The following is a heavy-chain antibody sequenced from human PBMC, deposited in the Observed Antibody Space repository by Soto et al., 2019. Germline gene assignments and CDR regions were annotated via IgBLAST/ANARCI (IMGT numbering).Heavy chain of an antibody. D-gene: IGHD3-3*01. Sequence: GGSLRLSCAASGFTFSSYAMSWVRQAPGKGLEWVSAISGSGGSTYYADSVKGRFTISRDNSKNTLYLQMNSLRAEDTAVYYCAKVIRDSLRSPMDVWGKGTTVTVSS. CDR2: ISGSGGST. CDR3: AKVIRDSLRSPMDV. CDR1: GFTFSSYA. V-gene: IGHV3-23*01. J-gene: IGHJ6*03.